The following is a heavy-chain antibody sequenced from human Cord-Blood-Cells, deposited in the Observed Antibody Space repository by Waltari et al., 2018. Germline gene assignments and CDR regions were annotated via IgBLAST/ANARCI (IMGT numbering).Heavy chain of an antibody. D-gene: IGHD3-10*01. V-gene: IGHV3-48*03. CDR1: GFTFSSYE. J-gene: IGHJ4*02. CDR3: ARDLGSGSYFDY. CDR2: ISSSGSTI. Sequence: EVQLVESGGGLVQPGGSLRLSCAASGFTFSSYEMNWVRQAPGKGQEWVSYISSSGSTIYYADSVKGRFTISRDNAKNSLYLQMNSLRAEDTAVYYCARDLGSGSYFDYWGQGTLVTVSS.